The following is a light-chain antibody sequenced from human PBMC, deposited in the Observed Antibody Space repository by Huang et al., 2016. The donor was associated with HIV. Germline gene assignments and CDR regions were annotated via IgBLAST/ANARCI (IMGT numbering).Light chain of an antibody. Sequence: IRMTQSPSSLSASTGDRVTLTWRANQDINNFLAGYQQRPGGVPKLLIYAASTLQSGVPSRFSGKGSGTDFTLTIGCLHSEDVATYYCQQYDIHPLTFGPGTRVDIK. CDR2: AAS. J-gene: IGKJ3*01. V-gene: IGKV1-8*01. CDR3: QQYDIHPLT. CDR1: QDINNF.